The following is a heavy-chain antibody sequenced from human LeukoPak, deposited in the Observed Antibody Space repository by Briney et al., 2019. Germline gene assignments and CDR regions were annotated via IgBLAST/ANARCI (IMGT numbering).Heavy chain of an antibody. D-gene: IGHD6-13*01. CDR3: ARHEAGSWGSDAFDI. CDR1: GGSISSYY. V-gene: IGHV4-59*08. CDR2: IYYSGST. Sequence: SETLSLTCTVSGGSISSYYWSWIRQPPGKGLEWIGYIYYSGSTNYNPSLKSRVTISVDTSKNQFSLKLSSVTAADTAVYYCARHEAGSWGSDAFDIWGQGTMVTVSS. J-gene: IGHJ3*02.